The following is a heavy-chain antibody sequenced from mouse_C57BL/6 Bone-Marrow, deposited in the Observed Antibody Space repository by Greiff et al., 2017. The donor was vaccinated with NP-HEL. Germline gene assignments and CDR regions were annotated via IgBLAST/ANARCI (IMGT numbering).Heavy chain of an antibody. CDR2: FVPGSGST. V-gene: IGHV1-77*01. CDR1: GYSFTDYY. D-gene: IGHD3-2*02. J-gene: IGHJ4*01. Sequence: QVQLQQSGAELVKPGASVKISCKVSGYSFTDYYLNWLKQRPGQGLVWIGKFVPGSGSTYYNEKLKGKATLTANKSSSTAYMPLSSLTSEDYAVYFCRDSSGYWGQGTSVTVSS. CDR3: RDSSGY.